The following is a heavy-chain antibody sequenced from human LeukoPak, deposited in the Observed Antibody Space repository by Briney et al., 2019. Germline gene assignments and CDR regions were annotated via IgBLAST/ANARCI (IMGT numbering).Heavy chain of an antibody. J-gene: IGHJ4*02. Sequence: RGSLRPSRAASGFTFSAYAMSWVRQAPGKGLEWVSAICGSDGSRYYADSVKGRFTISRDNSKNTLYLQMNSLRAEDTAVYYCARASMRMSTAGLVDYWGQGTLVTVSS. CDR1: GFTFSAYA. CDR3: ARASMRMSTAGLVDY. CDR2: ICGSDGSR. D-gene: IGHD6-13*01. V-gene: IGHV3-23*01.